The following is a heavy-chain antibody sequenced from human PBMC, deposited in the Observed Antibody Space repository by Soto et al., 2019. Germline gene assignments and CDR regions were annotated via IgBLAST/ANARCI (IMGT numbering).Heavy chain of an antibody. D-gene: IGHD1-7*01. Sequence: QVQLQQSGPGLVTPSQTLSLTCAISGDSVSSNSAAWNWIRQSPSRGLEWLGRTYYRSRWYNDYAASVKSRITINPDTSKNQFSLHLNSVTPEDTAVYYGAGTTSLQWYYMDVWGKATTVTVSS. J-gene: IGHJ6*03. CDR3: AGTTSLQWYYMDV. CDR2: TYYRSRWYN. V-gene: IGHV6-1*01. CDR1: GDSVSSNSAA.